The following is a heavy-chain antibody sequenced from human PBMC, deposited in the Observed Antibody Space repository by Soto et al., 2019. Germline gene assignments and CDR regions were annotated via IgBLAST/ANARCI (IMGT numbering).Heavy chain of an antibody. D-gene: IGHD3-3*01. V-gene: IGHV3-73*01. CDR2: IRSKANSYAT. CDR3: TRPGDFWSGIQEGAFDI. CDR1: GFTFSGSA. J-gene: IGHJ3*02. Sequence: GGSLRLSCAASGFTFSGSAMHWVRQASGKGLEWVGRIRSKANSYATAYAASVKGRFTISRDDSKNTAYLQMNSLKTEDTAVYYCTRPGDFWSGIQEGAFDIWGQGTMVTVSS.